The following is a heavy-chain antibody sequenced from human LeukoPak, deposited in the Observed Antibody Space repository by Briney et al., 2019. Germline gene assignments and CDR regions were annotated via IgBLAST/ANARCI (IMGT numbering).Heavy chain of an antibody. CDR3: ARSSIAYYYMDV. J-gene: IGHJ6*03. CDR2: ISSSGSTI. D-gene: IGHD6-6*01. V-gene: IGHV3-11*01. CDR1: GFTFSYYY. Sequence: GSLRLSCAAPGFTFSYYYMSWIRQAPGKGLEWVSYISSSGSTIYYADSVKGRFTISRDNAKNSLYLQMNSLRAEDTAVYYCARSSIAYYYMDVWGKGTTVTVSS.